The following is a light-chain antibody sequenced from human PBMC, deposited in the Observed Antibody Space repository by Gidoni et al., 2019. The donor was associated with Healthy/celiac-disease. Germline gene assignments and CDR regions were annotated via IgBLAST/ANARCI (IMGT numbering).Light chain of an antibody. CDR2: KAS. CDR3: QQYNSYRGLT. J-gene: IGKJ4*01. V-gene: IGKV1-5*03. CDR1: QSISSW. Sequence: DIQMTQSPSTLSASVGDRVTITCRASQSISSWLAWYQQKPGKAPKLLIYKASSLESGVPSRFSGSGSGTEFTLTISSLQPDDFATYYCQQYNSYRGLTFXGXTKVXIK.